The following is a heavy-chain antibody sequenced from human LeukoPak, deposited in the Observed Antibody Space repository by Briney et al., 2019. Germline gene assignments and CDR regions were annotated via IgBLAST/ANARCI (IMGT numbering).Heavy chain of an antibody. Sequence: GGSLRLSCAASGFTFSRYWMSWVRQAPGKGLEWVANIHQDGSETYYVDSVKGRFTISRDNAKNSLYLQMNSLRAEDTAVYYCARDSTPYDSSGYCYDYWGQGTLVTVSS. CDR3: ARDSTPYDSSGYCYDY. V-gene: IGHV3-7*01. J-gene: IGHJ4*02. CDR1: GFTFSRYW. CDR2: IHQDGSET. D-gene: IGHD3-22*01.